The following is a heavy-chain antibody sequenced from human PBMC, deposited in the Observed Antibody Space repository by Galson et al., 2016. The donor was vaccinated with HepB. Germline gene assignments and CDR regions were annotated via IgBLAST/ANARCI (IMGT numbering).Heavy chain of an antibody. J-gene: IGHJ4*02. CDR2: INAGEGNT. CDR3: ARQHCLGGNCYDY. CDR1: GYTSTYHI. Sequence: SVKVSCKASGYTSTYHIIHWVRQAPGQRLEWMGWINAGEGNTQYSQKFQDRVTFTTDTSASTIYMEMNSLRSEDTALYYCARQHCLGGNCYDYWGQGTLVTVSS. D-gene: IGHD2-15*01. V-gene: IGHV1-3*01.